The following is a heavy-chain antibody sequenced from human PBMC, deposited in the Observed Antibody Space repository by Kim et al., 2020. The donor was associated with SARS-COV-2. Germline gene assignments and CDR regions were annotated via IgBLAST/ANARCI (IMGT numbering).Heavy chain of an antibody. CDR1: GYTLTELS. D-gene: IGHD3-9*01. CDR2: FDPEGGET. V-gene: IGHV1-24*01. CDR3: ATSSPLPYYDILTGTHWFDP. J-gene: IGHJ5*02. Sequence: ASVKVSCKVSGYTLTELSMHWVRQAPGKGLEWMGGFDPEGGETIYAQKFQGRVTMTEDTSTDTAYMELSSLRSEDTAVYYCATSSPLPYYDILTGTHWFDPWGQGTLVTVSS.